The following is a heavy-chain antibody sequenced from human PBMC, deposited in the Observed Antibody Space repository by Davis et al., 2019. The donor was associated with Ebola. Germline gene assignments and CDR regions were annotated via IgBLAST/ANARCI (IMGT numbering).Heavy chain of an antibody. Sequence: GGSLRLSCAASGLTFSSYGMHWVRQAPGKGLEWVAVISYDGSNKYYADSVKGRFTISRDNSKNTLYLQMNSLRAEDTAVYYCAGNSGVYYYGMDVWGQGTTVTVSS. CDR2: ISYDGSNK. CDR3: AGNSGVYYYGMDV. V-gene: IGHV3-30*03. J-gene: IGHJ6*02. CDR1: GLTFSSYG. D-gene: IGHD5-12*01.